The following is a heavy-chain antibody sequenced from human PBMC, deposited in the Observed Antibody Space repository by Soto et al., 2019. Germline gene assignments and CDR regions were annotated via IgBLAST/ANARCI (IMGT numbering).Heavy chain of an antibody. D-gene: IGHD2-21*02. CDR2: MYNTGST. J-gene: IGHJ6*02. CDR1: GGSISGYY. Sequence: QVQLQESGPGLVKPSETLSLTCTVSGGSISGYYWSWIRQPPGKGVEWIGYMYNTGSTVYNPSFKSPVTISVDTSKNQFALKLNSFTAADTDVYYCARDLSGYCGTDCYPLDLVGQGTTVTVSS. V-gene: IGHV4-59*01. CDR3: ARDLSGYCGTDCYPLDL.